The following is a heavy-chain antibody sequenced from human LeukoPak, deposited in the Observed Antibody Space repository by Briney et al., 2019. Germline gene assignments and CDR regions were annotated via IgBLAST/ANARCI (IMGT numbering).Heavy chain of an antibody. J-gene: IGHJ5*02. D-gene: IGHD1-1*01. CDR3: ARGGNRWNDEIWFGP. CDR1: GGSISSGGYY. V-gene: IGHV4-31*03. CDR2: IYYSGST. Sequence: PSQTLSLTCTVSGGSISSGGYYWSWIRQHPGKGLEWIGYIYYSGSTYYNPSLKSRVTISVDTSKNQFSLKLSSVTAADTAVYYCARGGNRWNDEIWFGPWGQGTPVTVSS.